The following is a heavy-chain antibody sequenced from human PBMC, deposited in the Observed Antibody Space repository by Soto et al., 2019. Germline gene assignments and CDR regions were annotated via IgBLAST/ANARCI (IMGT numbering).Heavy chain of an antibody. CDR3: ARHSPGLFDP. Sequence: SETVSLTCTVSGGSISRSTYYWGWLRQPPGKGLEWIGTIYHSGSTSYNPSLRSRVTMFVDTSQNQFSLKLTSLTVADTAVYYCARHSPGLFDPWGQGTLVTV. V-gene: IGHV4-39*01. CDR1: GGSISRSTYY. CDR2: IYHSGST. J-gene: IGHJ5*02.